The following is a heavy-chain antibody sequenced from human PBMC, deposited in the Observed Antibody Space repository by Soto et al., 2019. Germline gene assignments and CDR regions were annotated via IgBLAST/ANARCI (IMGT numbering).Heavy chain of an antibody. CDR1: GFTFSSYG. D-gene: IGHD3-22*01. CDR2: MSYDGSNK. V-gene: IGHV3-30-3*01. Sequence: PGGSLRLSCAVSGFTFSSYGVHWVRQAPGKGLEWVTLMSYDGSNKYHADSVKGRFTLSRDNSKNTLYLQMNSLRAEDTAVYYCARDGYYYDSSGYSYYFDYWGQGTLVTVSS. J-gene: IGHJ4*02. CDR3: ARDGYYYDSSGYSYYFDY.